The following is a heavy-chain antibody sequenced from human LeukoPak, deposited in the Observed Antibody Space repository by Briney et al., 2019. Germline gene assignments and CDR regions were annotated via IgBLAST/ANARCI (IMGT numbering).Heavy chain of an antibody. D-gene: IGHD6-13*01. V-gene: IGHV3-23*01. CDR2: ISGSGGST. Sequence: GGSLRLSCAATGFTFSSYAMSWVRQAPGKGLEWVSAISGSGGSTYYADSVKGRFTISRDNSKNTLYLQMNSLGGEDTAVYYCAKVGAAAGFFDYWGQGTLVTASS. CDR3: AKVGAAAGFFDY. CDR1: GFTFSSYA. J-gene: IGHJ4*02.